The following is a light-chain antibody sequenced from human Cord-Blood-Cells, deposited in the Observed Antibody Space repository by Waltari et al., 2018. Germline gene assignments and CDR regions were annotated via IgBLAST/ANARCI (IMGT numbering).Light chain of an antibody. CDR2: RNN. Sequence: QSVLTQTPSASASPGQRVPISCSGISSIIGCTYVYWYQQHPGTPPQLLGYRNNQRPSGVLDQFPGSKSGESGSLASRGRRSEGRADDDCGGWDESRSVWVCGGRTKLTVL. J-gene: IGLJ3*02. CDR3: GGWDESRSVWV. V-gene: IGLV1-47*01. CDR1: SSIIGCTY.